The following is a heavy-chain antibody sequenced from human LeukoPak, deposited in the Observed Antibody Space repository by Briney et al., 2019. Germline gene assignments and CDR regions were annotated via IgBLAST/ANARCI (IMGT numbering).Heavy chain of an antibody. CDR2: IWYDGSNK. Sequence: GRSLRLSCAASGFTFSSYGMHWVRQAPGKGLEWVAVIWYDGSNKYYADSVKGRFTISRDNSKNTLYLQMSSLRAEDTAVYYCAREFSYGTYDYWGQGTLVTVSS. J-gene: IGHJ4*02. V-gene: IGHV3-33*01. CDR1: GFTFSSYG. CDR3: AREFSYGTYDY. D-gene: IGHD5-18*01.